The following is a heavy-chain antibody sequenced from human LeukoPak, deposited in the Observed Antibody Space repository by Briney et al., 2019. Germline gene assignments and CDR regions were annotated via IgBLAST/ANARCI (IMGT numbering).Heavy chain of an antibody. CDR3: ARLARQWRSGSYYLDY. J-gene: IGHJ4*02. D-gene: IGHD1-26*01. Sequence: SETLSLTCTVSGGSISSSSYYWGWIRQPPGKGLEWIGSIYYSGSTYCNPSLKSRVTISVDTSKNQFSLKLSSVTAADTAVYYCARLARQWRSGSYYLDYWGQGTLVTVSS. CDR1: GGSISSSSYY. CDR2: IYYSGST. V-gene: IGHV4-39*07.